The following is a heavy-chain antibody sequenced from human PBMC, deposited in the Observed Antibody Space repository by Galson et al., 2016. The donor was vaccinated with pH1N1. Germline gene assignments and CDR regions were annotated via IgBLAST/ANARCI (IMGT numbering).Heavy chain of an antibody. D-gene: IGHD3-16*01. CDR3: AKVGLHDPSGHFYYMDV. CDR2: IRFAGDGR. CDR1: RFTLSSYG. V-gene: IGHV3-30*02. J-gene: IGHJ6*03. Sequence: SLRLSCAGSRFTLSSYGIHWVRQAPGKGLEWVAFIRFAGDGRIYTDSVKGRFTISRDNSKNTVYLQMDSLRPDDTAEYFCAKVGLHDPSGHFYYMDVWGKGTTVTVSS.